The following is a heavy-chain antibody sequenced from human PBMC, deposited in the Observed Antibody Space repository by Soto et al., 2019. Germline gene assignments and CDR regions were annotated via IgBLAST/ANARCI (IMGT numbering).Heavy chain of an antibody. CDR2: IYYSEST. CDR1: GGSISSGGYY. V-gene: IGHV4-31*03. CDR3: ARGTRYYDSSGYGVDFDY. J-gene: IGHJ4*02. D-gene: IGHD3-22*01. Sequence: QVQLQESGPGLVKPSQTLSLTCTVSGGSISSGGYYWSWIRKHPGKRMECIGYIYYSESTYSNPSLKSRVTISVDTSKNHSSLKLSSVTAADTAVYYCARGTRYYDSSGYGVDFDYWGQGTLVTVSS.